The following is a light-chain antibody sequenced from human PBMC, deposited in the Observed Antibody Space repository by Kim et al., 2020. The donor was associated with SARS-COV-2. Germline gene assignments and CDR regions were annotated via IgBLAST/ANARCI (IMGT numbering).Light chain of an antibody. V-gene: IGKV3-20*01. CDR1: QSVSVGR. CDR3: QQYGTSPTT. CDR2: AST. Sequence: SPGEMATLSCRASQSVSVGRLAWYQQSPGQAPRLLNYASTTRATAIPVRFSGSGSGTDVTLTIHRLEPEDFAVYYCQQYGTSPTTFGQGTRLEI. J-gene: IGKJ2*01.